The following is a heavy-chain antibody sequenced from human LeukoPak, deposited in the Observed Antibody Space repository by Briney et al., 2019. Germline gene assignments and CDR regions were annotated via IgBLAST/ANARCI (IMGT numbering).Heavy chain of an antibody. Sequence: SETLSLTCAVYGGSFSGYYWSWIRQPPGKGLEWIGEINHSGSTNYNPSLKSRVTISVDTSKNQFSLKLSSVTAADTAVYYCASLPGIAAAGTRFDYWGQGTLVTVSS. CDR2: INHSGST. D-gene: IGHD6-25*01. CDR1: GGSFSGYY. V-gene: IGHV4-34*01. CDR3: ASLPGIAAAGTRFDY. J-gene: IGHJ4*02.